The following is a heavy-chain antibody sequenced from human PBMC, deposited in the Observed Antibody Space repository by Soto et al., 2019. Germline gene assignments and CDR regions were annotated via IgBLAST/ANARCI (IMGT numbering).Heavy chain of an antibody. Sequence: RLEWMGGIIPIFGTANYAQKFQGRVTITADESTSTAYMELSSLRSEDTAVYYCARAGPDYNTLPYNCLDLSGQRTFVSV. J-gene: IGHJ5*02. D-gene: IGHD4-4*01. CDR2: IIPIFGTA. V-gene: IGHV1-69*01. CDR3: ARAGPDYNTLPYNCLDL.